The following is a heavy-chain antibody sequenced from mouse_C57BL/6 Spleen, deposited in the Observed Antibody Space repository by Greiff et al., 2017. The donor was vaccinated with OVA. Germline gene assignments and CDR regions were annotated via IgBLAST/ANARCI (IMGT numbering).Heavy chain of an antibody. V-gene: IGHV3-8*01. Sequence: EVQRVESGPGLAKPSQTLSLTCSVTGYSITSDYWNWIRKFPGNKLEYMGYISYSGSTYYNPSLKSRISITRDTSKNQYYLQLNSVTTEDTATYYCARILSYYYGSSYGYFDVWGTGTTVTVSS. CDR3: ARILSYYYGSSYGYFDV. CDR2: ISYSGST. D-gene: IGHD1-1*01. CDR1: GYSITSDY. J-gene: IGHJ1*03.